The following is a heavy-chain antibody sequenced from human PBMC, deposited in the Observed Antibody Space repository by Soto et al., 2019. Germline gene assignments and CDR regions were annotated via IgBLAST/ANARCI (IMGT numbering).Heavy chain of an antibody. V-gene: IGHV4-38-2*01. CDR2: IYRSGST. CDR1: GYSISTGYY. D-gene: IGHD3-22*01. CDR3: ARVAYFDTTGYYYYFDY. Sequence: PSETLSLTCAVSGYSISTGYYWGWIRQPPGKGLEWLGSIYRSGSTYYNPSLKSRVTISMDMSKNQFSLKLSSVTAADTAVYYCARVAYFDTTGYYYYFDYWGQGTLVTVSS. J-gene: IGHJ4*02.